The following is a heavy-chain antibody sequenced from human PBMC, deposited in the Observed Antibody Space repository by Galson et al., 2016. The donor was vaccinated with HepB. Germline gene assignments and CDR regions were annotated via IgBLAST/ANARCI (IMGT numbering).Heavy chain of an antibody. D-gene: IGHD6-19*01. J-gene: IGHJ3*02. CDR1: GFSLRTSGEG. V-gene: IGHV2-5*02. CDR3: AHSPTAVSDNFDAFDI. CDR2: VYWDDYK. Sequence: PALVKPTQTLTLTCTFSGFSLRTSGEGVGWIRQPPGKALEWLALVYWDDYKRYSPSLMSRLTITKDTSKNQVVLTIANMDPVDTGTYYCAHSPTAVSDNFDAFDIWGQGTMVTVSS.